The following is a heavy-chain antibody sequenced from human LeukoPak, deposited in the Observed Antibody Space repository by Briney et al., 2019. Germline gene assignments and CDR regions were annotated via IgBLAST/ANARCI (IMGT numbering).Heavy chain of an antibody. Sequence: GGSLRLSCAASGFTVSSNYMSWVRQAPGKGLEWVSVIYSGGSTYYADSVKGRFTISRDNSKNTLYLQMNSLRAEDTAVYYCASIPAAGTSAGDYWGQGTLVTVSS. CDR1: GFTVSSNY. D-gene: IGHD6-13*01. CDR3: ASIPAAGTSAGDY. V-gene: IGHV3-66*01. CDR2: IYSGGST. J-gene: IGHJ4*02.